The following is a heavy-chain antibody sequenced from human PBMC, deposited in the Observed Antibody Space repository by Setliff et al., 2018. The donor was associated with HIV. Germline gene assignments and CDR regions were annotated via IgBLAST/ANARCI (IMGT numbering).Heavy chain of an antibody. J-gene: IGHJ3*02. CDR1: GYAFTSDH. D-gene: IGHD1-26*01. CDR2: ITPGDGHT. Sequence: ASVKVSCKASGYAFTSDHMHWVRQAPGQGLEWVGMITPGDGHTNYEQKFQGRVTMTRDTSTTTVYMELSSLTSKDTAIYYCARLRRREGVFDIWGQGTMVTVSS. V-gene: IGHV1-46*01. CDR3: ARLRRREGVFDI.